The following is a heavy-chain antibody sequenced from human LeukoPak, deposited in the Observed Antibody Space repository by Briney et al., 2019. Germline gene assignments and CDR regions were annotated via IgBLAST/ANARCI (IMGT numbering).Heavy chain of an antibody. CDR2: IYYSGST. J-gene: IGHJ4*02. D-gene: IGHD2-15*01. Sequence: SETLSLTCTVSGGSISSSSYYWGWIRQPPGKGLEWIGSIYYSGSTYYNPSLKGRVTVSVDTSKNQFSLKLSSVTAADTAVYYCARLRKDIVVVVAATRGYYFDYWGQGTLVTVSS. CDR1: GGSISSSSYY. V-gene: IGHV4-39*01. CDR3: ARLRKDIVVVVAATRGYYFDY.